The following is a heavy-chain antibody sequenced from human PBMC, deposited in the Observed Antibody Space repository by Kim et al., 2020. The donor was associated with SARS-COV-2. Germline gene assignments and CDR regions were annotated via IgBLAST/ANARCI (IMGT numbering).Heavy chain of an antibody. CDR3: ARARGSGVVPAASSRWTFRIGFDP. CDR1: GGSFSGYY. V-gene: IGHV4-34*01. J-gene: IGHJ5*02. Sequence: SETLSLTCAVYGGSFSGYYWSWIRQPPGKGLEWIGEINHSGSTNYNPSLKSRVTISVDTSKNQFSLKLSSVTAADTAVYYCARARGSGVVPAASSRWTFRIGFDPWGQGTLVTVSS. CDR2: INHSGST. D-gene: IGHD2-2*01.